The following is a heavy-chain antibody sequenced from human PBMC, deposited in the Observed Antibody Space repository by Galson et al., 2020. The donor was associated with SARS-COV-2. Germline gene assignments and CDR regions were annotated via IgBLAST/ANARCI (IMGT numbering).Heavy chain of an antibody. CDR2: ISSSGSTI. J-gene: IGHJ4*02. Sequence: NSGGSLRLSCAASGFTFSDYYMSWIRQAPGKGLEWVSYISSSGSTIYYADSVKGRFTISRDNAKNSLYLQMNSLRAEDTAVYYCAQMDFWCGYYWAYWGQGPLVTVSS. CDR1: GFTFSDYY. CDR3: AQMDFWCGYYWAY. V-gene: IGHV3-11*01. D-gene: IGHD3-3*01.